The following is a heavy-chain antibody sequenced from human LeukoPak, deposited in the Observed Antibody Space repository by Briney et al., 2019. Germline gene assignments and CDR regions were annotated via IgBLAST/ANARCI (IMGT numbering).Heavy chain of an antibody. J-gene: IGHJ4*02. D-gene: IGHD3-16*01. Sequence: SETLSLTCSVSGVSVTNYYWSWVRQPAGKRLEWIGRNYPTGDTIYNPSLKSRVTMSVDMSKNHLSLKLTSVTAADAAVYYCARDLTTRGSFDYWGQGILVSVSS. CDR2: NYPTGDT. CDR3: ARDLTTRGSFDY. CDR1: GVSVTNYY. V-gene: IGHV4-4*07.